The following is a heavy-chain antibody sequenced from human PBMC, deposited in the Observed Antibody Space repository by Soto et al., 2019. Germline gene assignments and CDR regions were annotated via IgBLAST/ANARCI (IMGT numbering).Heavy chain of an antibody. D-gene: IGHD3-22*01. CDR1: GYSISSGSY. CDR3: ARGSHYFDSSGYSSYWYFEL. V-gene: IGHV4-38-2*01. CDR2: MYYSGHT. Sequence: SETLSLTCAVSGYSISSGSYWGWIRQPPGQRLEWLGSMYYSGHTYYNPSLKSRFTIPIDTSKNQFSMQLNFVTAADTAGYYCARGSHYFDSSGYSSYWYFELWGRGTLVTVSS. J-gene: IGHJ2*01.